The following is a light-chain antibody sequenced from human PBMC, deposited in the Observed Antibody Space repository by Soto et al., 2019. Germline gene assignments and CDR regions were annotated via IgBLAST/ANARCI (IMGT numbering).Light chain of an antibody. CDR3: AAWADSLSGWV. V-gene: IGLV1-47*01. CDR1: SSNIGSNY. Sequence: QSVLTQPPSASGTPGQRVTISCFGSSSNIGSNYVYWYQQLPGTAPKLLIYRNNQRPSGVPDRVSGSKSGTSASLAISGLRSEDEADYYCAAWADSLSGWVFGGGTKLTVL. CDR2: RNN. J-gene: IGLJ3*02.